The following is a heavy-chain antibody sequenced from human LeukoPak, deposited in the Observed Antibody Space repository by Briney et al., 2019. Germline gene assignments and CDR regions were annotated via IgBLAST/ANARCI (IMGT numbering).Heavy chain of an antibody. V-gene: IGHV3-66*01. CDR3: ARESMATISFGDY. Sequence: GGSLRLSCAASGLTVSSNYMSWARQAPGKGLEWVSVIYSGGSTYYADSVKGRFTISRDNSKNTLYLQMNSLRAEDTAVYYCARESMATISFGDYWGQGTLVTVSS. D-gene: IGHD5-12*01. CDR1: GLTVSSNY. J-gene: IGHJ4*02. CDR2: IYSGGST.